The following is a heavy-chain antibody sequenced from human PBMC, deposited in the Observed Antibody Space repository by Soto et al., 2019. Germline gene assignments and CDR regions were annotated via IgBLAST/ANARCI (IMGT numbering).Heavy chain of an antibody. Sequence: QVQLVESGGGLVKPGGSLRLSCAASGSSFSDYYMSWIRQAPGKGLEWLSYITSSSSYTHYADSVKGRFTIPRDNAKNSLYLQMNILRAEDTAVYYCAGGQDNRAVNFDYRGQGTLVTVSS. D-gene: IGHD1-1*01. CDR3: AGGQDNRAVNFDY. V-gene: IGHV3-11*05. CDR1: GSSFSDYY. CDR2: ITSSSSYT. J-gene: IGHJ4*02.